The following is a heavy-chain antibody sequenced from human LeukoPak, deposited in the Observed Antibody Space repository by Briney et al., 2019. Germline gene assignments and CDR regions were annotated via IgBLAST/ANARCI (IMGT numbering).Heavy chain of an antibody. CDR1: GFTFSSYE. CDR2: ISSSGSTI. J-gene: IGHJ6*02. V-gene: IGHV3-48*03. D-gene: IGHD6-19*01. CDR3: ARAGGREQWPEVYNYYYGMDV. Sequence: GGSLRLSCAASGFTFSSYEMNWVRQAPGKGLEWVSYISSSGSTIYYADSVKGRFTISRDNAKNSLYLQMNSLRAEDTAVYYCARAGGREQWPEVYNYYYGMDVWGQGTTVTVSS.